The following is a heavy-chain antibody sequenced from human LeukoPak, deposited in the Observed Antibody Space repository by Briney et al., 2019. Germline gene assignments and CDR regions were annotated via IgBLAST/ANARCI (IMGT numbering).Heavy chain of an antibody. Sequence: SVKVSCKASGGTFSSYAISWVRQAPGQGLEWMGRIIPIFGTANYAQKFQGKVTITTDESTSTAYMELSSLRSEDTAVYYCAREIKYYYGSGSYVDYWGQGTLVTVSS. V-gene: IGHV1-69*05. J-gene: IGHJ4*02. D-gene: IGHD3-10*01. CDR3: AREIKYYYGSGSYVDY. CDR1: GGTFSSYA. CDR2: IIPIFGTA.